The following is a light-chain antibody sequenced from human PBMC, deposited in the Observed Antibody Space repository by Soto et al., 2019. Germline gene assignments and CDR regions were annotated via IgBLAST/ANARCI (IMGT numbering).Light chain of an antibody. Sequence: EIVLTQSPGTLSLSPGERATLSCRAGQSVTSNYVAWYQQKHGQAPRLLIYGASYRATDIPDRFSGSGSGTDFTLNISRLEAEDFAVYYCQQYGTLPYTFGQGTKLEIK. CDR3: QQYGTLPYT. V-gene: IGKV3-20*01. J-gene: IGKJ2*01. CDR2: GAS. CDR1: QSVTSNY.